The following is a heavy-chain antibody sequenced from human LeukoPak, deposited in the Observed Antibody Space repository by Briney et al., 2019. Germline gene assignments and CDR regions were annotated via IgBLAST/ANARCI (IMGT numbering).Heavy chain of an antibody. V-gene: IGHV3-73*01. D-gene: IGHD1-26*01. CDR3: TRPLVGYYMDV. J-gene: IGHJ6*03. Sequence: GGSLRLSCAASGFTFSGSAMHWVRQASGKGLEWVGRIGSKANSYATAYAASVKGRFTISRDDSKNTAYLQMNSLKTEDTAVYYCTRPLVGYYMDVWGKGTTVTVSS. CDR2: IGSKANSYAT. CDR1: GFTFSGSA.